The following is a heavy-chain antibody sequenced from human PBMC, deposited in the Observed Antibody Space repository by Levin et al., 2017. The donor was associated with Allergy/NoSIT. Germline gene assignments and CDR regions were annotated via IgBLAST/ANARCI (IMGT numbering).Heavy chain of an antibody. CDR1: GFTFSSYG. CDR2: IWYDGSNK. D-gene: IGHD3-22*01. V-gene: IGHV3-33*01. CDR3: ARGYYYDSSGYSWGDFDY. J-gene: IGHJ4*02. Sequence: PGGSLRLSCAASGFTFSSYGMHWVRQAPGKGLEWVAVIWYDGSNKYYADSVKGRFTISRDNSKNTLYLQMNSLRAEDTAVYYCARGYYYDSSGYSWGDFDYWGQGTLVTVSS.